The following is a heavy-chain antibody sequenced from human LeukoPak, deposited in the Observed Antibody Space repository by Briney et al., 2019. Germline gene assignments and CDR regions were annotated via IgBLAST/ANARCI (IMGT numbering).Heavy chain of an antibody. V-gene: IGHV1-69*13. CDR1: GGTFSSYA. CDR2: IIPIFGTA. J-gene: IGHJ6*03. D-gene: IGHD1-14*01. Sequence: SVKVSCKASGGTFSSYAISWVRQAPGQGLEWMGGIIPIFGTANYAQKFQGRVTITADESTSTAYMELSSLKSEDTAVYYCARTDSHRPYYYYYMDVWGKGTTVTVSS. CDR3: ARTDSHRPYYYYYMDV.